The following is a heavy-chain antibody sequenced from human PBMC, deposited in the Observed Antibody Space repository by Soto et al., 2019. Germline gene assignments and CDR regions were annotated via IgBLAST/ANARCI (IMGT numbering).Heavy chain of an antibody. CDR1: GGTFSSYA. CDR3: ARSRVTYYYDRSAFDI. V-gene: IGHV1-69*01. CDR2: IIPIFGTA. Sequence: QVQLVQSGAEVKKPGSSVKVSCKASGGTFSSYAISWVRQAPGQGLEWMGGIIPIFGTANYAQKFQGRFTITADESTSTAYMELSSLRSEDTAVYYCARSRVTYYYDRSAFDIWGQGTMVTVSS. D-gene: IGHD3-22*01. J-gene: IGHJ3*02.